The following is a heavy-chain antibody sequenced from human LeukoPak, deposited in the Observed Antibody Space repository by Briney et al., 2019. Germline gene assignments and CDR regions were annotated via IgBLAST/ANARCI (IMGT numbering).Heavy chain of an antibody. CDR1: GGSFSGYY. CDR2: INHSGTT. D-gene: IGHD6-6*01. CDR3: ARVRDNNSSSSPGVPYYFDY. Sequence: SETLSLTCAVYGGSFSGYYWGWIRQPPGKGLEWIGEINHSGTTNYNPSLKSRVTISVDTSKNQFSLKLSSVTAADTAVYYCARVRDNNSSSSPGVPYYFDYWGQGTLVTVSS. V-gene: IGHV4-34*01. J-gene: IGHJ4*02.